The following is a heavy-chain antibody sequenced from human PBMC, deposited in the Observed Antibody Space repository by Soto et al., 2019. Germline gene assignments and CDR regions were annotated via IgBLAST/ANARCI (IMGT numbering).Heavy chain of an antibody. D-gene: IGHD3-10*01. V-gene: IGHV1-58*01. Sequence: SVKVSCKASGFTFTSSAVQWVRQARGQRLEWIGWIVVGSGNTNYAQKFQERVTITRDMSTSTAYMELSSLRSEDTAVYYCAAPSMVRGVILADYWGQGXLVTVSS. CDR1: GFTFTSSA. J-gene: IGHJ4*02. CDR3: AAPSMVRGVILADY. CDR2: IVVGSGNT.